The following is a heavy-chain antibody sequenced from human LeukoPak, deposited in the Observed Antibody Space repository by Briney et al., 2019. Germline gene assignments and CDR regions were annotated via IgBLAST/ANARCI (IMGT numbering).Heavy chain of an antibody. CDR2: ISYDGSNE. Sequence: GGSLRLSCAASGFTFSSFAMHWVRQAPGKGLEWVAVISYDGSNEYYADSVKGRFTISRDNSKKTLYLQMNSLRAEDTAVYYCARGRYYYGSGPFYYFDYWGQGTLVTVSS. CDR3: ARGRYYYGSGPFYYFDY. V-gene: IGHV3-30-3*01. D-gene: IGHD3-10*01. J-gene: IGHJ4*02. CDR1: GFTFSSFA.